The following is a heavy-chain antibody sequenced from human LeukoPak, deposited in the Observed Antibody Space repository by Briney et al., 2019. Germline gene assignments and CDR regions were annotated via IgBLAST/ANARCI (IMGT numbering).Heavy chain of an antibody. CDR3: ARGGSSGSVSDY. V-gene: IGHV3-21*01. CDR1: GFTFSSYS. J-gene: IGHJ4*02. Sequence: RPGGSLRLSCAAPGFTFSSYSMNWVRQAPGKGLEWVSSISSSSSYIYYADSVKGRFTISRDNAKNSLYLQMNSLRAEDTAVYYCARGGSSGSVSDYWGQGTLVTVSS. D-gene: IGHD6-19*01. CDR2: ISSSSSYI.